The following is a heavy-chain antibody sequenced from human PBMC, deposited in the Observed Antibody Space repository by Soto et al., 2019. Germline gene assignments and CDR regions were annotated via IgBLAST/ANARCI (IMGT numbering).Heavy chain of an antibody. CDR1: GFTFSSYG. J-gene: IGHJ5*02. V-gene: IGHV3-33*01. Sequence: QVQLMESGGGVVQPGRSLRLSCAASGFTFSSYGMHWVRQAPGKGLEWVAVIWYDGSNKYYADSVKGRFTISRDNSKNTLYLQMNSLRAEDTAVYYCARDRAVAGTFGWFDPWGLGTLVTVSS. CDR2: IWYDGSNK. D-gene: IGHD6-19*01. CDR3: ARDRAVAGTFGWFDP.